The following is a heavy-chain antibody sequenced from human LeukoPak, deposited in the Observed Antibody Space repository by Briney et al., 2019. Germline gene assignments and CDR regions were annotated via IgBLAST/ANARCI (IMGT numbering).Heavy chain of an antibody. CDR1: GFTFSIYA. CDR2: ISGNGGTT. CDR3: ARWGTYSSSWLGAFDI. D-gene: IGHD6-13*01. V-gene: IGHV3-23*01. Sequence: GGSLRLSCAASGFTFSIYALSWVRQAPGKGLEWVSVISGNGGTTYYADSVKGRFTISRDNSKNTLFLQVNSLRDEDTAVYYCARWGTYSSSWLGAFDIWGQGTMVTVSS. J-gene: IGHJ3*02.